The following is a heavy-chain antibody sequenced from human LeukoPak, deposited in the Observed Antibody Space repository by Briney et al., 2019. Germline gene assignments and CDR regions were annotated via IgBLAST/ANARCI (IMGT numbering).Heavy chain of an antibody. CDR1: GGSISSGDYY. Sequence: SETLSLTCTVSGGSISSGDYYWSWIRQPAGQGLEWIGRIYTSGSTNYNPSLSSRVTMSIDTSKNQFSLKLSSVTAADTAVYYCARGGYSGYDPYYFDYWGQGTLVTVSS. J-gene: IGHJ4*02. D-gene: IGHD5-12*01. CDR2: IYTSGST. V-gene: IGHV4-61*02. CDR3: ARGGYSGYDPYYFDY.